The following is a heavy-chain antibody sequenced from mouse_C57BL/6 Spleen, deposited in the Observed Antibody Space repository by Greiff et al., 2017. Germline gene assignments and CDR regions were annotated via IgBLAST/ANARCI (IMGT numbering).Heavy chain of an antibody. D-gene: IGHD1-1*01. J-gene: IGHJ4*01. Sequence: QVQLQQPGAELVRPGSSVKLSCKASGYTFTSYWMHWVKQRPIQGLEWIGNIDPSDSDTHYNQKFKDKATLTVDKSSSTAYMQLSSLTSEDSAVDYGARDYYGSSYSYYAMDYWGQGTTVTVSS. CDR3: ARDYYGSSYSYYAMDY. V-gene: IGHV1-52*01. CDR1: GYTFTSYW. CDR2: IDPSDSDT.